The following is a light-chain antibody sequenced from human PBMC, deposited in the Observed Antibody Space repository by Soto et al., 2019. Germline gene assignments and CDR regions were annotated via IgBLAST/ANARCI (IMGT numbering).Light chain of an antibody. CDR1: QSVSSGN. Sequence: IVLTQSPGTLSLSPGQRATLSCRASQSVSSGNLAWYQQKPGQAPRLLIYGTSNRATGIPARFSGSGSGTDFTLTISNLQPDDFATYYCQHYNSYFPWMFGQGTKVDIK. J-gene: IGKJ1*01. CDR2: GTS. V-gene: IGKV3-20*01. CDR3: QHYNSYFPWM.